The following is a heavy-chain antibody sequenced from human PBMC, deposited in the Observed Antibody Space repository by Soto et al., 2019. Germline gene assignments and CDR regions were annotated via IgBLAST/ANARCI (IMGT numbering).Heavy chain of an antibody. J-gene: IGHJ6*02. D-gene: IGHD5-18*01. CDR2: IGTAGDT. Sequence: PGGSLRLSCAAAGFTFSSYDMHWVRQATGKGLEWVSAIGTAGDTYYPGSVKGRFTISRDNAKNSLYLQMNSLRAGDTAVYYCARARLDTDYYYYGTDVWGQGTTVTVSS. CDR3: ARARLDTDYYYYGTDV. V-gene: IGHV3-13*01. CDR1: GFTFSSYD.